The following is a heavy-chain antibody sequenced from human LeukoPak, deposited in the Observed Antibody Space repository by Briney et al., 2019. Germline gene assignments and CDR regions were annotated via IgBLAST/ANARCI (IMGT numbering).Heavy chain of an antibody. CDR3: ARDIHMVRGVIPNFDY. D-gene: IGHD3-10*01. J-gene: IGHJ4*02. V-gene: IGHV1-18*01. CDR2: MNPNSGNT. CDR1: GYTFTSYD. Sequence: GASVKVSCKASGYTFTSYDINWVRQATGQGLEWMGWMNPNSGNTNSAQSLQGRVTMTTDTSTSTAYMELRSLRSDDTAVYYCARDIHMVRGVIPNFDYWGQGTLVTVSS.